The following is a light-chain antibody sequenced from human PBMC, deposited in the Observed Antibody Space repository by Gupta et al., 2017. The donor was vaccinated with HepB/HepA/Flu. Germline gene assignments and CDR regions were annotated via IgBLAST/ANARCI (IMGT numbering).Light chain of an antibody. Sequence: QPVLTQPPSVSAAPGQRVTISCTGSSSNIGAGYDVHWYQQLPGTAPKLLIYGNSNRPSGVPDRFSGSKSGTSASLAITGLQAEDEADYYCQSYDSSLSGYVFGTGTKVTVL. CDR2: GNS. J-gene: IGLJ1*01. V-gene: IGLV1-40*01. CDR1: SSNIGAGYD. CDR3: QSYDSSLSGYV.